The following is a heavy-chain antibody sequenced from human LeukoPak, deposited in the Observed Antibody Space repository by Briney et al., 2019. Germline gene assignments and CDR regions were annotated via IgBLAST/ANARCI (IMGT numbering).Heavy chain of an antibody. V-gene: IGHV4-39*01. CDR2: IYYSGST. J-gene: IGHJ3*01. CDR1: GGSISNNLYY. Sequence: SETLSLTCTVSGGSISNNLYYWGWIRQSPEKGLEWIGSIYYSGSTYYNPSLKSRVTISVDTSKNQFSLKFIPVTAADTAVYYCARHWSVWGQGTMVTVSS. CDR3: ARHWSV.